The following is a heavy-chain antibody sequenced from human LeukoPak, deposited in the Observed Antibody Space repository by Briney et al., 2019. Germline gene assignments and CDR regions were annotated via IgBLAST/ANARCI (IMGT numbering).Heavy chain of an antibody. V-gene: IGHV3-23*01. D-gene: IGHD5-24*01. Sequence: GGSLRLSCAASGFTFSSYGMSWVRQAPGKGLEWVSAISGSGGSTYYADSVKGRFTISRDNSKNTLYLQMNSLGAGDTAVYYCAKDEDGYGHDYWGQGTLVTVSS. CDR3: AKDEDGYGHDY. J-gene: IGHJ4*02. CDR1: GFTFSSYG. CDR2: ISGSGGST.